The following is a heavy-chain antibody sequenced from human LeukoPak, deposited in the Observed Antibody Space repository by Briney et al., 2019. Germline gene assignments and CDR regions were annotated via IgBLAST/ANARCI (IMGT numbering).Heavy chain of an antibody. Sequence: GGSLRLSCAASGFTFSSYGMHWVRQAPGKGLGWVSSISSSSSYIYYADSVKGRFTISRDNAKNSLYLQMNSLRAEDTAVYYCARDSTAVALDYWGQGTLVTVSS. J-gene: IGHJ4*02. CDR1: GFTFSSYG. CDR2: ISSSSSYI. D-gene: IGHD6-19*01. V-gene: IGHV3-21*01. CDR3: ARDSTAVALDY.